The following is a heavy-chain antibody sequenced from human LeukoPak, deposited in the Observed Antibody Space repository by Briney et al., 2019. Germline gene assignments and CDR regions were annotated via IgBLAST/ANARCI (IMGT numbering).Heavy chain of an antibody. D-gene: IGHD1-1*01. CDR3: AVAPTGTTFFDY. J-gene: IGHJ4*02. V-gene: IGHV1-2*02. CDR1: GYTFSGDY. CDR2: INSDSGAT. Sequence: ASVKVSCKASGYTFSGDYMFWVRQAPGQGLEWMGWINSDSGATNYAQKFQGRVTMTRDTSISTAYMELSSLRSDDTGVYYCAVAPTGTTFFDYWGQGTLVTVSS.